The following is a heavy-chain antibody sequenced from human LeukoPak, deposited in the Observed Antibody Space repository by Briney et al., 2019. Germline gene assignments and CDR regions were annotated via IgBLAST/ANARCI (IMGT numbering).Heavy chain of an antibody. Sequence: SETLSLTCTVSGGSISIGGYYWGWIRQPPGKGLEWIGDIHYGGGPYYNTSLKSRITISDDTSKNQFSLKLYSVTAADTAVYYCARRSGSGDSRRPFDYWGQGTLVTVSS. J-gene: IGHJ4*02. CDR2: IHYGGGP. CDR1: GGSISIGGYY. CDR3: ARRSGSGDSRRPFDY. D-gene: IGHD4-17*01. V-gene: IGHV4-39*01.